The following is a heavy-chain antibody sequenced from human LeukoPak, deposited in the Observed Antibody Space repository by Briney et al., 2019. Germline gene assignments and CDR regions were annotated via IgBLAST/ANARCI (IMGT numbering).Heavy chain of an antibody. V-gene: IGHV1-69*06. CDR2: IIPIFGTA. D-gene: IGHD2-2*01. J-gene: IGHJ5*02. CDR3: ARTIHCSSTSCYGFDP. CDR1: GGTFSSYA. Sequence: SVKVSCKASGGTFSSYAISWVRQAPGQGLEWMGGIIPIFGTANYAQKFQGRVTITADKSTSTAYMELSSLRSEDTAVYYCARTIHCSSTSCYGFDPWGQGTLVTVSS.